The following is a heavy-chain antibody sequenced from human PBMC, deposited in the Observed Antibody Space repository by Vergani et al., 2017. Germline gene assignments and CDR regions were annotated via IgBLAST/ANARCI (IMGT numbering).Heavy chain of an antibody. CDR2: ISYDGSNK. D-gene: IGHD4-11*01. CDR3: ARVARPTTVMGWFDP. CDR1: GFTFSSYA. V-gene: IGHV3-30-3*01. J-gene: IGHJ5*02. Sequence: QVQLVESGGGVVKPGRSLRLSCAASGFTFSSYAMHWVRQAPGKGLEWVAVISYDGSNKYYADSVKGRFTISRDNSKNTLYLQMNSLRAEDTAVYYCARVARPTTVMGWFDPWGQGTLVTVSS.